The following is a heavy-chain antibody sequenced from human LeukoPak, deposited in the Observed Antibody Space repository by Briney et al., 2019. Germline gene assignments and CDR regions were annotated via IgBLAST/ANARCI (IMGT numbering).Heavy chain of an antibody. D-gene: IGHD5-24*01. CDR1: GGSISSSSYY. J-gene: IGHJ6*03. CDR2: IYYSGTT. Sequence: SETLSLTCTVSGGSISSSSYYWGWIRQPPGKGLEWIGSIYYSGTTHYNPSLKSRVTISTDTSKNQFSLKLSSVTAADTAVYYCARGRRDGYTLYYTDVWGKGTKVTVSS. CDR3: ARGRRDGYTLYYTDV. V-gene: IGHV4-39*07.